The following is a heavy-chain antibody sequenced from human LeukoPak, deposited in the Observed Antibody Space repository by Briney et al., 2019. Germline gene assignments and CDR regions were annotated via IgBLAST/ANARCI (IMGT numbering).Heavy chain of an antibody. D-gene: IGHD3-10*01. CDR1: GFTFSSYA. CDR2: ISSNGGST. CDR3: ARALVGGSGGYFIYYGMDV. V-gene: IGHV3-64*01. Sequence: GGSLRLSCAASGFTFSSYAMHWVRQAPGKGLEYVSAISSNGGSTYYANSVKGRFTISRDNSKNTLYLQMGSLRAEDMAVYYCARALVGGSGGYFIYYGMDVWGQGTTVTVSS. J-gene: IGHJ6*02.